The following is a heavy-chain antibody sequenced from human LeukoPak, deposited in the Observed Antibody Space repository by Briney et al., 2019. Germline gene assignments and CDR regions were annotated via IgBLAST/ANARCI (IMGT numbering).Heavy chain of an antibody. D-gene: IGHD2-2*02. J-gene: IGHJ5*02. CDR2: ISGSGGST. Sequence: PGGSLRLSCAASGFTFSSYAMSWVRQAPGKGLEWVSAISGSGGSTYYAGSVKGRFTISRDNSKNTLYLQMNSLRAEDTAVYYCAKVAVVVVVPAAIRWFDPWGQGTLVTVSS. CDR1: GFTFSSYA. CDR3: AKVAVVVVVPAAIRWFDP. V-gene: IGHV3-23*01.